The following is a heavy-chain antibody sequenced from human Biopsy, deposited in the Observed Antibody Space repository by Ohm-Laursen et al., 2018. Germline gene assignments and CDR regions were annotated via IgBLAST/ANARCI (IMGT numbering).Heavy chain of an antibody. D-gene: IGHD3-22*01. CDR2: ISSSGSPA. V-gene: IGHV3-48*03. CDR3: AKDLASGSGYYWYFDF. CDR1: GFALNTYE. J-gene: IGHJ2*01. Sequence: SLRLSCSASGFALNTYEMNWVRQAPGKGLEWVSYISSSGSPAYYSDSVKGRFTASRDNAKNSVYLQMNSLRAEDTAFYYCAKDLASGSGYYWYFDFWGRGTLVTVSS.